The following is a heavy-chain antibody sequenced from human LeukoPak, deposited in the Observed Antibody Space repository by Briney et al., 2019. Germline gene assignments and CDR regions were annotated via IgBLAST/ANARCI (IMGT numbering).Heavy chain of an antibody. V-gene: IGHV4-34*01. CDR2: ISHSGST. CDR3: ARVDNYYGSGSYYNLFDY. Sequence: SETLSLTCAVYGGSFSGYYWSWIRQPPGKGLEWTGEISHSGSTNYNPSLKSRVTISVDTSKNQFSLKLSSVTAADTAVYYCARVDNYYGSGSYYNLFDYWGQGTLVTVSS. J-gene: IGHJ4*02. CDR1: GGSFSGYY. D-gene: IGHD3-10*01.